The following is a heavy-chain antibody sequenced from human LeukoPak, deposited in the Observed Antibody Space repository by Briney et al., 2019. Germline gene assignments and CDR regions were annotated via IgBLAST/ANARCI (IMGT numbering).Heavy chain of an antibody. J-gene: IGHJ6*03. CDR1: GGSISSYY. CDR3: ARDRYYYYMDV. V-gene: IGHV4-59*01. CDR2: IYYSGST. Sequence: SETLSLTCTVSGGSISSYYWSWIRQPPGKGLEWIGYIYYSGSTNYNPSLKSRLTISVDTSKNQFSLKLSSVTAADTAVYYCARDRYYYYMDVWGKGTTVTVSS.